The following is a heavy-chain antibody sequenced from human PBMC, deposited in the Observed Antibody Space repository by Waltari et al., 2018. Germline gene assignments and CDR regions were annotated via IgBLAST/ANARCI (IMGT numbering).Heavy chain of an antibody. CDR2: IVVGSGNT. V-gene: IGHV1-58*02. J-gene: IGHJ4*02. Sequence: QMQLVQSGPEVKKPGTSVKVSCKASGFTFTSSAMQWVRQARGQRLEWIGWIVVGSGNTNYAQKFQERVTITRDMSTSTAYMELSSLRSEDTAVYYCVADAEVESSGWYYFDYWGQGTLVTVSS. D-gene: IGHD6-19*01. CDR1: GFTFTSSA. CDR3: VADAEVESSGWYYFDY.